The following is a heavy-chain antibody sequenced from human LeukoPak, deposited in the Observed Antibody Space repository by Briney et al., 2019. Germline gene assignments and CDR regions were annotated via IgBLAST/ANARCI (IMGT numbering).Heavy chain of an antibody. Sequence: SVKVSCKASGGTFSSYAISWVRQAPGQGLEWMGGIIPIFGTANYAQKFQGRVTITADESTGTAYMELSSLRSEDTAVYYCARAKVDYYGSGTLYRPYYFDYWGQGTLVTVSS. CDR1: GGTFSSYA. J-gene: IGHJ4*02. V-gene: IGHV1-69*13. D-gene: IGHD3-10*01. CDR3: ARAKVDYYGSGTLYRPYYFDY. CDR2: IIPIFGTA.